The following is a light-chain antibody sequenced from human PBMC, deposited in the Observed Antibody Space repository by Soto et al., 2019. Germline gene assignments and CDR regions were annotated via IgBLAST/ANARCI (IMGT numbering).Light chain of an antibody. Sequence: IQMTQSPPSLSASVGDTVTITCRASQDIYTYVGWFQQRPGKAPQSLIYRSSSLHSGVPSRFSGRLSGTEFTLTINGLQPEDLATYYCQQYNSYPWTFGQGTRVEIK. CDR2: RSS. CDR3: QQYNSYPWT. J-gene: IGKJ1*01. CDR1: QDIYTY. V-gene: IGKV1-16*01.